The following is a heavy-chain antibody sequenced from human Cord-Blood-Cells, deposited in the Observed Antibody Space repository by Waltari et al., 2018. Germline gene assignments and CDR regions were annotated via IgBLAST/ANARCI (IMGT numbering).Heavy chain of an antibody. D-gene: IGHD6-13*01. CDR1: GLLFSSYA. J-gene: IGHJ3*02. CDR2: ISYDGSNK. Sequence: QVQLVESGGGVVQPGRSLRLSCAASGLLFSSYAMHWGRQAPGKGLEWVAVISYDGSNKYYADSVKGRFTISRDNSKNTLYLQMNSLRAEDTAVYYCAREGRAADAFDIWGQGTMVTVSS. V-gene: IGHV3-30*04. CDR3: AREGRAADAFDI.